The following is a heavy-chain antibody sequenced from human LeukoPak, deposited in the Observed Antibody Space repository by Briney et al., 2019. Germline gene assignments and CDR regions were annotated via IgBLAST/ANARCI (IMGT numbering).Heavy chain of an antibody. D-gene: IGHD6-13*01. CDR3: ARGIRYTSSWYTYKWFDP. Sequence: SETLSLTCGVYGGSFSDYYWSWIRQPPGKGLEWIGEINHSGGTNYNPSLKNRVTISVDTSKNQFSLKLSSVTAADTAVYYCARGIRYTSSWYTYKWFDPWAQGTLVTVSS. J-gene: IGHJ5*02. CDR2: INHSGGT. V-gene: IGHV4-34*01. CDR1: GGSFSDYY.